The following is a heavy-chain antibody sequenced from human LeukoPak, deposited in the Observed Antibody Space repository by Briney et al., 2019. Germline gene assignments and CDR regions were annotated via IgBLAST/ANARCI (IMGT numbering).Heavy chain of an antibody. Sequence: GGSLRLSCAASGSTFTSYGIHWVRQAPGKGLEWVAFIRYDGSNKYYADSVKGRFTISRDNSKNTLYLQMNSLRAEDTAVYYCAKDISGSWSIDYWGQGTLVTVSS. V-gene: IGHV3-30*02. D-gene: IGHD6-13*01. CDR2: IRYDGSNK. CDR3: AKDISGSWSIDY. J-gene: IGHJ4*02. CDR1: GSTFTSYG.